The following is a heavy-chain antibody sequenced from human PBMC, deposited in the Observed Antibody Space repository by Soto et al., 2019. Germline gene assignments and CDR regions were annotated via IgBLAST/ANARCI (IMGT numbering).Heavy chain of an antibody. Sequence: WTVVGGNSISFCWSWISKTKGKGLEWIGYIYYSGSTNYNPSLKSRVTISVDTSKNQFSLKLSSVTAADTAVYYCARLTPYDFWSGYYPLRYYYYGMDVWGQGTTVTVSS. CDR1: GGNSISFC. D-gene: IGHD3-3*01. CDR2: IYYSGST. V-gene: IGHV4-59*01. J-gene: IGHJ6*02. CDR3: ARLTPYDFWSGYYPLRYYYYGMDV.